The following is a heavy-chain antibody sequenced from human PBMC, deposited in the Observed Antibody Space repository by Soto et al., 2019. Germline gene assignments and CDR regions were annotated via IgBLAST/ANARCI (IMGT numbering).Heavy chain of an antibody. Sequence: PGGSLRLSCAASGFTFSTSDMNWVRQAPGKGLEWVSSISGTSNYIYYVDSVKGRFTISRDNAKNSLYLQMDSLRVGDTATYYCVRGTPTPGLDIWGRGTTVTVSS. CDR2: ISGTSNYI. J-gene: IGHJ6*02. V-gene: IGHV3-21*04. D-gene: IGHD1-1*01. CDR1: GFTFSTSD. CDR3: VRGTPTPGLDI.